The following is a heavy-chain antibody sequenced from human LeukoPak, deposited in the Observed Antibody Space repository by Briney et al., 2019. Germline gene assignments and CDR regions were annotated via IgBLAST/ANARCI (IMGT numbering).Heavy chain of an antibody. J-gene: IGHJ4*02. CDR2: INHSGST. Sequence: PSETLSLTCAVYGGSFSGYYWSWIRQPPGKGLEWIGEINHSGSTNYNPSLKSRVTISVVTSKNQFSLKLSSVTAADTAVYYCARCYYDSSGYSYYFDYWGQGTLVTVSS. D-gene: IGHD3-22*01. CDR3: ARCYYDSSGYSYYFDY. V-gene: IGHV4-34*01. CDR1: GGSFSGYY.